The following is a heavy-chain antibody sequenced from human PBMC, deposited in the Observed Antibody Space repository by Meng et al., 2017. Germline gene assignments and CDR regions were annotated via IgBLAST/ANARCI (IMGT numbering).Heavy chain of an antibody. J-gene: IGHJ5*02. CDR3: ARGYYGSGLFDP. V-gene: IGHV1-69*06. D-gene: IGHD3-10*01. Sequence: QVQLVRTGAEVQKPGLSVRVSCKASGVTFSSYAISGVRQAPGQGREWMGGIIPIFGTANYAQKFQGRVTITADKSTSTAYMELSSLRSEDTAVYYCARGYYGSGLFDPWGQGTLVTVSS. CDR2: IIPIFGTA. CDR1: GVTFSSYA.